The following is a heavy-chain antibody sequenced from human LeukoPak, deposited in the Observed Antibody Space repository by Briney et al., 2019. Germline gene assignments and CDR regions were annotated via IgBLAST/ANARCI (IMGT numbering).Heavy chain of an antibody. D-gene: IGHD2-15*01. J-gene: IGHJ4*02. CDR2: IYDSVNA. V-gene: IGHV4-59*01. CDR3: AAGGAGVAATFDS. CDR1: GGSTSSSY. Sequence: PETLSLTSTLPGGSTSSSYRSWIWHPLGKRLECMGHIYDSVNANYTPSPKRRATIPVDTSMKQFCLNLSSVTAADTTVYSCAAGGAGVAATFDSGGEGALVTVSS.